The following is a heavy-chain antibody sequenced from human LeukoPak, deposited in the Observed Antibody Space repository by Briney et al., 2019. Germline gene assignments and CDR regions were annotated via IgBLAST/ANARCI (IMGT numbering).Heavy chain of an antibody. CDR2: IYHSGST. Sequence: SETLSLTCAVSGGSISSNNWWSWVRQPPGKGLEWIGEIYHSGSTNYNPSLKSRVTISVDTSKNQFSLKLSSVTAADTAVYYCARVSSGWSSDFQHWGQGTLVTVSS. J-gene: IGHJ1*01. D-gene: IGHD6-19*01. CDR3: ARVSSGWSSDFQH. CDR1: GGSISSNNW. V-gene: IGHV4-4*02.